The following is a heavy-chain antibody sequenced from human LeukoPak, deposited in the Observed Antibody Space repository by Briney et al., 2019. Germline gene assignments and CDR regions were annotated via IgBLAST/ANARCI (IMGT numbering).Heavy chain of an antibody. CDR1: GYTFTGYY. D-gene: IGHD6-13*01. CDR3: AREASSSPTNYYYGMDV. V-gene: IGHV1-2*02. CDR2: INPNSGGT. Sequence: ASVKVSCKASGYTFTGYYMHWVRQAPGQGLEWMGWINPNSGGTNYAQKFQGRVTMTRDTSISTAYMELSRLRSDDTAVYYCAREASSSPTNYYYGMDVWGQGTTVTVSS. J-gene: IGHJ6*02.